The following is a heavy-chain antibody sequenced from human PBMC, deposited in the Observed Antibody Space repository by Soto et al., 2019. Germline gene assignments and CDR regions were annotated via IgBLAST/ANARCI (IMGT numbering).Heavy chain of an antibody. D-gene: IGHD3-10*01. CDR2: IYYSGST. CDR3: ARAPIMVRGVIDWFDP. CDR1: GGSISSGDYY. Sequence: SETLSLTCTVSGGSISSGDYYWSWIRQPPXKGLEWIGYIYYSGSTYYNPSLKSRVTISVDTSKNQFSLKLSSVTAADTAVYYCARAPIMVRGVIDWFDPWGQGSLVTVSS. J-gene: IGHJ5*02. V-gene: IGHV4-30-4*01.